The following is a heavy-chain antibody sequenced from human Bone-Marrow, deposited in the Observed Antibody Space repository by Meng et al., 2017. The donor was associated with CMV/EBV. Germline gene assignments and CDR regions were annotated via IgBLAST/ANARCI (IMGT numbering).Heavy chain of an antibody. V-gene: IGHV3-30-3*01. CDR2: ISYDGSNK. D-gene: IGHD5-24*01. CDR1: GFTFSSYA. Sequence: GESLKISCAAPGFTFSSYAMHWVRQAPGKGLEWVAVISYDGSNKYYADSVKGRFTISRDNSKNTLYLQMNSLRAEDTAVYYCARDEQEMATIRYYYYGMDVWGQGTTVTVSS. CDR3: ARDEQEMATIRYYYYGMDV. J-gene: IGHJ6*02.